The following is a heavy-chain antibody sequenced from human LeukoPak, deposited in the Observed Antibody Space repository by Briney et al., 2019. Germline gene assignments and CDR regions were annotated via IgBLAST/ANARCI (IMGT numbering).Heavy chain of an antibody. D-gene: IGHD2-15*01. J-gene: IGHJ6*02. Sequence: ASVKVSCKASGYTFTSYDINWVRQATGQGHEWMGWISAYNGNTNYAQKLQGRVTMTTDTSTSTAYMELRSLRSDDTAVYYCARDRMVGYCSGGSCYSGDYYYYGMNVWGQGTTVTVSS. CDR3: ARDRMVGYCSGGSCYSGDYYYYGMNV. V-gene: IGHV1-18*01. CDR1: GYTFTSYD. CDR2: ISAYNGNT.